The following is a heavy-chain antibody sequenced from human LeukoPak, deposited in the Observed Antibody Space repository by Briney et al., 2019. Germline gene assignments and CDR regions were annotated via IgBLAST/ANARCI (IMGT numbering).Heavy chain of an antibody. Sequence: GGSLRLSCAASGFTFSSYAMHWVRQAPGKGLEWVAVISYDGSNKYYADSVKGRFTISRDNSKNTLYLQMNSLRAEDTAVYYCAKEEVATVWGQGTLVTVSS. CDR1: GFTFSSYA. V-gene: IGHV3-30*04. CDR3: AKEEVATV. CDR2: ISYDGSNK. J-gene: IGHJ4*02. D-gene: IGHD5-12*01.